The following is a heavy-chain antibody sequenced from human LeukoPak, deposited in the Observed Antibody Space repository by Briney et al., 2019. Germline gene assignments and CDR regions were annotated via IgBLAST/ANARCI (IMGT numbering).Heavy chain of an antibody. CDR1: GGSFSSYV. CDR3: ATRDPPGAAARTETNY. CDR2: IVPIFGRA. Sequence: SVKVSCKASGGSFSSYVFTWVRQAPGQGLEWMGGIVPIFGRANYAQKFQGRVTMTEDTSTDTTYMELSSLRSEDTAVYYCATRDPPGAAARTETNYWGQGTLVTVSS. J-gene: IGHJ4*02. D-gene: IGHD6-13*01. V-gene: IGHV1-69*06.